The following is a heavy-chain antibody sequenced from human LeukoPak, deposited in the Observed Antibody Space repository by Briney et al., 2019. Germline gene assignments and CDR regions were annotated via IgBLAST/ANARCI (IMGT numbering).Heavy chain of an antibody. J-gene: IGHJ6*03. D-gene: IGHD2/OR15-2a*01. CDR1: GYSFTSYW. CDR3: ARHISAGMATNMDDYYMDV. CDR2: IYTGDSDT. Sequence: GESLKISCKGSGYSFTSYWIGWVRQMPGKGLEWLGIIYTGDSDTRYSPSFQGQVTISADKSISTAYLQWSSLKASDTAMYYCARHISAGMATNMDDYYMDVWGKGTTVTISS. V-gene: IGHV5-51*01.